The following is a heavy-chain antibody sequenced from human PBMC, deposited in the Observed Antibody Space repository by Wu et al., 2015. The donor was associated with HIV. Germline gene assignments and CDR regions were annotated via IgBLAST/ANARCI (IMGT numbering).Heavy chain of an antibody. J-gene: IGHJ4*03. D-gene: IGHD3-16*02. Sequence: QVQLVQSGAEVKKPGASVKVSCKASGYTFISYGISWVRQAPGQGLEWMGWISAYNGNTNYAQKLQGRVTMTTDTSTSTAYMELRSLRSDDTAVYYCARDPPLMITFGGGYRDHTCYWGRGNGWSTVSS. CDR1: GYTFISYG. CDR3: ARDPPLMITFGGGYRDHTCY. CDR2: ISAYNGNT. V-gene: IGHV1-18*01.